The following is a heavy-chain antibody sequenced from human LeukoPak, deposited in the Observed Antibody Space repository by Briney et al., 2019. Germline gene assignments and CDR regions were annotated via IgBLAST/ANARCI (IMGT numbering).Heavy chain of an antibody. CDR3: ARRAGDYSHPYDY. J-gene: IGHJ4*02. V-gene: IGHV3-48*03. D-gene: IGHD3-22*01. CDR2: ISSSGSII. CDR1: GFTFSSYE. Sequence: GSLRLSCAASGFTFSSYEMNWVRQAPGKGLEWVSYISSSGSIIYYADSVKGRFTISRDNSKNTVHLQMNSLRAEDTAMYYCARRAGDYSHPYDYWGQGTLVTVSS.